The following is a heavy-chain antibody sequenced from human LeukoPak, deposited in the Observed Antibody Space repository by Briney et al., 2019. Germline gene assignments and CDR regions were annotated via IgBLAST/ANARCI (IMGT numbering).Heavy chain of an antibody. CDR3: ARLAAALSY. Sequence: PGGSLRLSCAASGFTVSSNYMSWVRQAPGKGLEWVAVIWYDGSNKYYADSVKGRFTISGDNSKNTLYLQMNSLRAEDTAVYYCARLAAALSYWGQGTLVTVSS. V-gene: IGHV3-33*08. CDR2: IWYDGSNK. D-gene: IGHD6-13*01. J-gene: IGHJ4*02. CDR1: GFTVSSNY.